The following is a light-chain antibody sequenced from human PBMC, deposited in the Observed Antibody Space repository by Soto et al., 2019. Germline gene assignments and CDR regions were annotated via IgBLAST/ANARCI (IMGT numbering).Light chain of an antibody. CDR2: GAS. CDR1: QSVSSN. Sequence: EIVMTQSPATLSVSPGERATPSCRASQSVSSNLAWYQQKPGQAPGLLIYGASTRATGIPARFSGSGSGTEFTLTISSLQSEDFAVYYCQQYNNWPPLTFGQGTKVDIK. V-gene: IGKV3-15*01. CDR3: QQYNNWPPLT. J-gene: IGKJ1*01.